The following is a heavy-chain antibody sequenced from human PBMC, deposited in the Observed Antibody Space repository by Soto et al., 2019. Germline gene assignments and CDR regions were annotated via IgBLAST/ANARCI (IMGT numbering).Heavy chain of an antibody. CDR1: GVTFSSYA. D-gene: IGHD2-15*01. V-gene: IGHV3-64*01. Sequence: PGGSLRLCCAASGVTFSSYAMHWVRQDPGKGLEYVSAISSNGGSTYYANSVKGRFTISRDDSKNTLYLQMGSLRAEGMAVYYCARDPHCSGGSCYGLGAFDIWGQGTMVTVSS. CDR3: ARDPHCSGGSCYGLGAFDI. J-gene: IGHJ3*02. CDR2: ISSNGGST.